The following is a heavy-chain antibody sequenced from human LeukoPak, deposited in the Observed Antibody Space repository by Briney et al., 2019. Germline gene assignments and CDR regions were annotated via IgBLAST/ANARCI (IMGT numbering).Heavy chain of an antibody. D-gene: IGHD3-10*01. CDR3: ARPMVRGVIIRIGY. J-gene: IGHJ4*02. CDR1: GYTFTGYY. CDR2: INPNSGGT. V-gene: IGHV1-2*02. Sequence: GASVKVSCKASGYTFTGYYMHWVRQAPGQGLEWMGWINPNSGGTNYAQKFQGRVTMTRDTSISTAYMELSRLRSDDTAVYYCARPMVRGVIIRIGYWGQGTLVTVSS.